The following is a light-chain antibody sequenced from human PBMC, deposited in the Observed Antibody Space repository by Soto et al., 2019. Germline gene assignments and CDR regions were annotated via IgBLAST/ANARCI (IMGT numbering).Light chain of an antibody. J-gene: IGKJ1*01. CDR2: GAS. CDR1: QSVASSY. V-gene: IGKV3-15*01. Sequence: EVVLTQSPGTLSLSPGERVTLSCRASQSVASSYLAWYQQKPGRAPRLLISGASTRAAGISDRFRGSGSGTEFTLTISSLRSEDSAIYYCQQYFEWPPMTFGQGTKVEI. CDR3: QQYFEWPPMT.